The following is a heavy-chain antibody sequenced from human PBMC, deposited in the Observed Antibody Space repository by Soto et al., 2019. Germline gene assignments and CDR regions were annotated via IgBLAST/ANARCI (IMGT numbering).Heavy chain of an antibody. D-gene: IGHD4-17*01. CDR3: ATAGTTVSGIYYYYYYMDV. J-gene: IGHJ6*03. Sequence: GASVKVSCKASGGTFSSYAISWVRPAPGQGLEWMGGINPVFGKANYAQKFQGRVTITEDTSTDTAYMELSSLRSEDTAVYYCATAGTTVSGIYYYYYYMDVWGKGTTVTVSS. CDR2: INPVFGKA. CDR1: GGTFSSYA. V-gene: IGHV1-69*06.